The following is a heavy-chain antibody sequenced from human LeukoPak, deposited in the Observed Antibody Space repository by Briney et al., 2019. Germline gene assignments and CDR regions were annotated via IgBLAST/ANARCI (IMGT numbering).Heavy chain of an antibody. Sequence: GVSVNVSRKASGYTFTSYCISWVRQAPAQGLEGMDWISAYNGNTNYAQKLQGRVTMTTDTSTSTAYVELRSLRSDDTAVYYCARDTSPDDAFDIWGQGTMVTVSS. V-gene: IGHV1-18*01. CDR1: GYTFTSYC. J-gene: IGHJ3*02. CDR3: ARDTSPDDAFDI. CDR2: ISAYNGNT.